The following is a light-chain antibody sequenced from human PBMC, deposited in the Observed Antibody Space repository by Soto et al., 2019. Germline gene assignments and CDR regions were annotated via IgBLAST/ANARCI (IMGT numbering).Light chain of an antibody. CDR3: QTWGSGIVV. CDR2: LNSDGSH. V-gene: IGLV4-69*01. Sequence: QPVLTQSPSASASLGASVKLTCTLSRGHSNYAIAWHQQQSEKGPRFLMNLNSDGSHSKGDGIPDRFSGSSSGAERYLTISSLQSEDEADYYCQTWGSGIVVFGGGTKLTVL. CDR1: RGHSNYA. J-gene: IGLJ2*01.